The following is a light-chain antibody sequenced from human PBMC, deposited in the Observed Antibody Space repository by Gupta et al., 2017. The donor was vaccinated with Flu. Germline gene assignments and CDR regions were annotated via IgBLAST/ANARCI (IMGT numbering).Light chain of an antibody. J-gene: IGLJ2*01. CDR1: SSDVGGYKY. CDR3: SSYTSSSVV. Sequence: QSALTQPASVSGPPGPSSTLSCTGTSSDVGGYKYVSWYQQHPGKAPKLMIYEVSNRPSGVSNRFSGSKSGNTASLTISGLQAEDEADYYCSSYTSSSVVFGGGTKLTVL. V-gene: IGLV2-14*01. CDR2: EVS.